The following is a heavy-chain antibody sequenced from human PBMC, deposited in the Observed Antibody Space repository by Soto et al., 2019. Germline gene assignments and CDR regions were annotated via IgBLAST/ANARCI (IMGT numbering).Heavy chain of an antibody. CDR3: ARGRFRYALNPEGAFDI. J-gene: IGHJ3*02. CDR1: GYTFTSYG. V-gene: IGHV1-18*01. Sequence: GASVKVSCKASGYTFTSYGISWVRQAPGQGLEWMGWISAYNGNTNYAQKLQGRVTMTTDTSTSTAYMELRSLRSDDTAVYYCARGRFRYALNPEGAFDIWGKGTMVTVSS. CDR2: ISAYNGNT. D-gene: IGHD3-3*01.